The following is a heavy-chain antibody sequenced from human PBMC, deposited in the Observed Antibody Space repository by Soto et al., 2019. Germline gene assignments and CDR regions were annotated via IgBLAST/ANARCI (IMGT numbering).Heavy chain of an antibody. Sequence: QVQLVQSGAEVKEPGSSVKVSCKASVEFFSNYGISWVRQAPGQGLEWMGGIIPLFGAISYAEKFQGRVTITADESTNTVYMESRSLRSADTALYYCARVFPDGWVEPGVVRGYLNTWGRGTLVTVSS. D-gene: IGHD3-3*01. CDR1: VEFFSNYG. V-gene: IGHV1-69*01. CDR2: IIPLFGAI. J-gene: IGHJ5*02. CDR3: ARVFPDGWVEPGVVRGYLNT.